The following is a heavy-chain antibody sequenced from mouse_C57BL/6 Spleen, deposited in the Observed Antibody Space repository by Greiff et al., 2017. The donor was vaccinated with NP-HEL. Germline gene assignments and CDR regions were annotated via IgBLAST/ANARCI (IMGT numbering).Heavy chain of an antibody. CDR2: ISSGSSTI. J-gene: IGHJ4*01. V-gene: IGHV5-17*01. CDR1: GFTFSDYG. CDR3: ARVYYGSSYVGYAMDY. D-gene: IGHD1-1*01. Sequence: EVQLVESGGGLVKPGGSLKLSCAASGFTFSDYGMHWVRQAPEKGLEWVAYISSGSSTIYYADTVKGRFTISRDTAKNTLFLQMTSLRSEDTAMYYCARVYYGSSYVGYAMDYWGQGTSVTVSS.